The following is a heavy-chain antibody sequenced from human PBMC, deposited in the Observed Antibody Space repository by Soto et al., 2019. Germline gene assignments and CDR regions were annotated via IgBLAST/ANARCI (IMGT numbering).Heavy chain of an antibody. V-gene: IGHV4-39*01. J-gene: IGHJ4*02. CDR2: IYYSGST. CDR3: ARAVRVTMVRGVNWDY. D-gene: IGHD3-10*01. CDR1: GGSISSSSYY. Sequence: QLQLQESGPGLVKPSETLSLTCTVSGGSISSSSYYWGWIRQPPGKGLEWIGSIYYSGSTYYNPSLKSRVTISVDTSKNQFSLKLSSVTAADTAVYYCARAVRVTMVRGVNWDYWGQGTLVTVSS.